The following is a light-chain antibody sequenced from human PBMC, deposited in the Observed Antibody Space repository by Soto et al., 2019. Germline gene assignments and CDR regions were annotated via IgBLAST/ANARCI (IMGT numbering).Light chain of an antibody. Sequence: QSALTQPASVSGSPGQSITISCTGTSSDVGSYNFVSWYQQHPGKAPKLMIYEGSERPSGVSNRFSGSKSGNTASLTISGLQAEDEADYYCCSYAGSSTWVFGGGTKVTVL. V-gene: IGLV2-23*01. J-gene: IGLJ3*02. CDR1: SSDVGSYNF. CDR2: EGS. CDR3: CSYAGSSTWV.